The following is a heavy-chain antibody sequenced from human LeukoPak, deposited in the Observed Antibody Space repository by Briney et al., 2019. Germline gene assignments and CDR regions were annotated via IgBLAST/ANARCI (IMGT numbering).Heavy chain of an antibody. Sequence: GRSLSLSCAASGFTFDDYAMHWVRQAPGKGLEWVSGISWNSGSIGYADSVKGRFTISRDNAKNSLYLQMNSLRAEDTALYYCAKDRDDILTGSFDYWGQGTLVTVSS. J-gene: IGHJ4*02. CDR3: AKDRDDILTGSFDY. CDR1: GFTFDDYA. D-gene: IGHD3-9*01. V-gene: IGHV3-9*01. CDR2: ISWNSGSI.